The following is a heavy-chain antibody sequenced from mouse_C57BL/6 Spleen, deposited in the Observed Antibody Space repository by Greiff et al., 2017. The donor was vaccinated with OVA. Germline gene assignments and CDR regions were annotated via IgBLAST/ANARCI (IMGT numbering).Heavy chain of an antibody. V-gene: IGHV1-69*01. CDR1: GYTFTSYW. CDR2: IDPSDSYT. Sequence: QVQLKQPGAELVMPGASVKLSCKASGYTFTSYWMHWVKQRPGQGLEWIGEIDPSDSYTNYNQKFKGKSTLTVDKSSSTAYMQLSSLTSEDSAVYYCARFDGSSYFDYWGQGTTLTVSS. J-gene: IGHJ2*01. D-gene: IGHD1-1*01. CDR3: ARFDGSSYFDY.